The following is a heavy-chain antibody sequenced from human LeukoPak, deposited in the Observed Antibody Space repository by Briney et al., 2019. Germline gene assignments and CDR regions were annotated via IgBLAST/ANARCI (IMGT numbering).Heavy chain of an antibody. CDR3: ARAILSSVAGIDY. J-gene: IGHJ4*02. Sequence: SETLSLTCTVSAYSISSGYYWGWIRQPPGKGLEWIGNIYHSGSTYYNPSLKSRVTISLDTSMNQFSLKLSSVTASDTAVYYCARAILSSVAGIDYWGQGTLVTVSS. V-gene: IGHV4-38-2*02. D-gene: IGHD2-21*01. CDR1: AYSISSGYY. CDR2: IYHSGST.